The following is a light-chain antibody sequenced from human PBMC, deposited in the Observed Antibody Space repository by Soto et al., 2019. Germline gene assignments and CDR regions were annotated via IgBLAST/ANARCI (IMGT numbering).Light chain of an antibody. Sequence: EIVLTQSPATLSVSPGDRATLSCRASQSIVSAVAWYHQRSGQAPRLLIFDASIRVPTTPARFSGSVSGTEFTLTISSLESEDFAVYFCQQYADRPRTFGQGTKVDI. J-gene: IGKJ1*01. CDR2: DAS. V-gene: IGKV3-15*01. CDR3: QQYADRPRT. CDR1: QSIVSA.